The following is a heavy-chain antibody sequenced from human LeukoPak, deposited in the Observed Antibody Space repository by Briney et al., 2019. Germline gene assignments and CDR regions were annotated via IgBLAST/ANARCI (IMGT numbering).Heavy chain of an antibody. V-gene: IGHV1-8*01. CDR2: MNPNSGNT. Sequence: ASVKVSCKASGYTFTSYDIHWVRQATGQGLEWMGWMNPNSGNTGYSQKFQGRVTMTRNTSTSTAYMELSSLRSEDTAVYYCARMGLSGSSSEYFQHWGQGTLVTVSS. CDR3: ARMGLSGSSSEYFQH. D-gene: IGHD6-13*01. CDR1: GYTFTSYD. J-gene: IGHJ1*01.